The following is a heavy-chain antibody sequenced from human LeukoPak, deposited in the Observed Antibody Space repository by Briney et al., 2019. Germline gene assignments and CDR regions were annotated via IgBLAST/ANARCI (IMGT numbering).Heavy chain of an antibody. CDR2: ISGSGGST. CDR1: GFTFSSYA. D-gene: IGHD3-22*01. Sequence: PGGSLRLSCAASGFTFSSYAMSWVRQAPGKGLEWVSAISGSGGSTYYADSVKGRFTISRDNSKNTLYLQMNGLRAEDTAVYYCAKDWSDYYDSSGSDAFDIWGQGTMVTASS. V-gene: IGHV3-23*01. CDR3: AKDWSDYYDSSGSDAFDI. J-gene: IGHJ3*02.